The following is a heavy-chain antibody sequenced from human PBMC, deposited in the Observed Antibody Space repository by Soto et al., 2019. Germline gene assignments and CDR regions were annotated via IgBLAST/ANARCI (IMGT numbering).Heavy chain of an antibody. V-gene: IGHV4-39*01. CDR2: IYYSGST. J-gene: IGHJ6*02. Sequence: PSETLSLTCTVSGGSISSSSYYWGWIRQPPGKGLEWIGSIYYSGSTYYNPSLKSRVTISVDTSKNQFSLKLSSVTAADTAVYYCSGSETDYYYGMDVWGQGTTVTVSS. D-gene: IGHD3-10*01. CDR1: GGSISSSSYY. CDR3: SGSETDYYYGMDV.